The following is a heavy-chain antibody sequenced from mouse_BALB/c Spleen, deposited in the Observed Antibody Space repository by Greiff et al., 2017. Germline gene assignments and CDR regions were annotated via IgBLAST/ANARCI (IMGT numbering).Heavy chain of an antibody. CDR1: GFNIKDYY. CDR3: NAGYYGSSYYFDY. CDR2: IDPENGDT. V-gene: IGHV14-4*02. D-gene: IGHD1-1*01. J-gene: IGHJ2*01. Sequence: VHVKQSGAELVRSGASVKLSCTASGFNIKDYYMHWVKQRPEQGLEWIGWIDPENGDTEYAPKFQGKATMTADTSSNTAYLQLSSLTSEDTAVYYCNAGYYGSSYYFDYWGQGTTLTVSS.